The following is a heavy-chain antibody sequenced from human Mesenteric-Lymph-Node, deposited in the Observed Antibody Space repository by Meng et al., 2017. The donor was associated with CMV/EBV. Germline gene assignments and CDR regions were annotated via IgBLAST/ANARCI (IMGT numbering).Heavy chain of an antibody. J-gene: IGHJ5*02. CDR2: ISYDGSNK. CDR3: ARGGYYYDSSGRFDP. Sequence: GGSLRLSCAASGFTFSSYAMHWVRQAPGKGLEWVAVISYDGSNKYYADSVKGRFTISRDNAKNSLYLQMNSLRAEDTAVYYCARGGYYYDSSGRFDPWGQGTLVTVSS. V-gene: IGHV3-30-3*01. D-gene: IGHD3-22*01. CDR1: GFTFSSYA.